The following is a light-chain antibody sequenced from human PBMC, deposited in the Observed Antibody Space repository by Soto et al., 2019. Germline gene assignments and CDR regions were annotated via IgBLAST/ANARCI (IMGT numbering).Light chain of an antibody. J-gene: IGKJ5*01. Sequence: VFTSSLAPLSLSPGERDTLSCRASPSIGSSDLAWDQQKPGPAPTHFICGASSRAPGLPGRVCGSGSETDGTLTFSRLEPEEVAVYYCKQYDTSVLNTFGQGTRLEIK. CDR3: KQYDTSVLNT. CDR1: PSIGSSD. CDR2: GAS. V-gene: IGKV3-20*01.